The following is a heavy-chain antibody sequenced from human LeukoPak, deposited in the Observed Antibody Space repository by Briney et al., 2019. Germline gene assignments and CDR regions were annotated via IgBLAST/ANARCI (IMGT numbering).Heavy chain of an antibody. V-gene: IGHV4-59*11. CDR2: IYYRGST. D-gene: IGHD5-12*01. J-gene: IGHJ5*02. Sequence: SETLSLTCTVSGGSISGHYWSWIREPPGKGLESIGCIYYRGSTSYNPSLKSRVTISVDTSKNQFSLDLSSVTAADTAVYYCARDLISEYSRSHSHFDPWGQGTLVTVSS. CDR3: ARDLISEYSRSHSHFDP. CDR1: GGSISGHY.